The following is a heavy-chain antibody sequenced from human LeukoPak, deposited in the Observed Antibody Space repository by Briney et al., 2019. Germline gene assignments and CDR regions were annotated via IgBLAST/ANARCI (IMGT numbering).Heavy chain of an antibody. CDR2: FYNSGST. J-gene: IGHJ3*02. Sequence: SETLSLTCTVSGGSISSGTYYWGWIRQPPGKGLEWSGSFYNSGSTYYNPSLKSRVIIAVETSKNQFSLKLSSVTAADTAVYYCARVSDIAAAHDAFDIWGQGTMVTVSS. CDR3: ARVSDIAAAHDAFDI. CDR1: GGSISSGTYY. V-gene: IGHV4-39*07. D-gene: IGHD6-13*01.